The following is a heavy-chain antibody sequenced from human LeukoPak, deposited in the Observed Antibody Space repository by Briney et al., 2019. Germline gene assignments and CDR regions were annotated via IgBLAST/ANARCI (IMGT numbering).Heavy chain of an antibody. D-gene: IGHD6-19*01. CDR1: GGSISSYY. CDR3: AGESYSSGWYDY. CDR2: IYYSGST. Sequence: SETLSLTCTVSGGSISSYYWSWIRQPPGKGLEWIGYIYYSGSTNYNPSLMSRVTISVDTSKNQFSLKLSSVTAADTAVYYCAGESYSSGWYDYWGQGTLVTVSS. V-gene: IGHV4-59*01. J-gene: IGHJ4*02.